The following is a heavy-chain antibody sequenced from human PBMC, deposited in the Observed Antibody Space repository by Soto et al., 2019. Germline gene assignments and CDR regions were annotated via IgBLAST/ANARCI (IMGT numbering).Heavy chain of an antibody. CDR2: IWYDGSNK. Sequence: GGSLRLSCAASGFTFSSYGMHWVRQAPGKGLEWVAVIWYDGSNKYYADSVKGRFTISRDNSKNTLYLQMNSLRAEDTAVYYCAREGAVYSNYFGYWGQGTLVTVSS. D-gene: IGHD4-4*01. J-gene: IGHJ4*02. CDR1: GFTFSSYG. CDR3: AREGAVYSNYFGY. V-gene: IGHV3-33*01.